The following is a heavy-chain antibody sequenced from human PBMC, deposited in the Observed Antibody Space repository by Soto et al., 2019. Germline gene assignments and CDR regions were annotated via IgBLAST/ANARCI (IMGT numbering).Heavy chain of an antibody. CDR3: ASRDGYNLDPYGMDV. CDR1: GGTFSSYA. Sequence: SVKVSCKASGGTFSSYAISWVRQAPGQGLEWMGGIIPIFGTANYAQKFQGRVTITADESTSTAYMELSSLRSEDTAVYYCASRDGYNLDPYGMDVWGQGTTVTVSS. CDR2: IIPIFGTA. D-gene: IGHD5-12*01. V-gene: IGHV1-69*13. J-gene: IGHJ6*02.